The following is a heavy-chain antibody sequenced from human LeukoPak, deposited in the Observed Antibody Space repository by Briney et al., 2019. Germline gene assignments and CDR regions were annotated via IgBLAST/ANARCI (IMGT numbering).Heavy chain of an antibody. V-gene: IGHV4-59*01. Sequence: SETLSLTCTVSGGSISSYYWSWIRQPPGKGLVWIGYIYYSGSTNYNPSLKSRVTISVDTSKNQFSLKLSSVTAADTAVYYCARGGHDYGDYVFDYWGQGTLVTVSS. CDR2: IYYSGST. CDR1: GGSISSYY. D-gene: IGHD4-17*01. J-gene: IGHJ4*02. CDR3: ARGGHDYGDYVFDY.